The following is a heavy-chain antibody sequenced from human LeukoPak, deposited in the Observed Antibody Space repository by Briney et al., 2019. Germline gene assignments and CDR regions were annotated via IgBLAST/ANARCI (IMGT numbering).Heavy chain of an antibody. CDR3: ARDIYYGSGSYEDYHYYGMDV. CDR1: GYTFTGYY. Sequence: ASVKVSCKASGYTFTGYYMHWVRQAPGQGLEWMGWINPNSGGTNYAQKFQGRVTMTRNTSISTAYMELSSLRSEDTAVYYCARDIYYGSGSYEDYHYYGMDVWGQGTTVTVSS. D-gene: IGHD3-10*01. V-gene: IGHV1-2*02. CDR2: INPNSGGT. J-gene: IGHJ6*02.